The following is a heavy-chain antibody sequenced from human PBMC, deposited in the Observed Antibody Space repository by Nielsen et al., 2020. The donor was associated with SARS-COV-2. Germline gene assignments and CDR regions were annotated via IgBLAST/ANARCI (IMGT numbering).Heavy chain of an antibody. J-gene: IGHJ6*02. Sequence: ASVKVSCKASGFTFTSYDINWVRQATGQGLEWMGWMNPNSGNTGYAQKFQGRVTMTRNTSISTAYMELSSLRSEDTAVYYCARPVAGTYYYYGMDVWGQGTTVTVSS. CDR3: ARPVAGTYYYYGMDV. D-gene: IGHD6-19*01. V-gene: IGHV1-8*01. CDR2: MNPNSGNT. CDR1: GFTFTSYD.